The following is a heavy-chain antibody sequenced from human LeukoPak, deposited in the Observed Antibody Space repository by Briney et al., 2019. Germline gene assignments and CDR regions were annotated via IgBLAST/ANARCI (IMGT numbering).Heavy chain of an antibody. Sequence: GGSLRLSCAASGFTFSSYGMHWVRQAPGKGLEWVAVIWYDGSNKYYADSVKGRFTISRDNAKNSLYLQMNSLRAEDTAVYYCARDPIGYCSGGSCYADYWGQGTLVTVSS. V-gene: IGHV3-33*01. CDR2: IWYDGSNK. D-gene: IGHD2-15*01. J-gene: IGHJ4*02. CDR3: ARDPIGYCSGGSCYADY. CDR1: GFTFSSYG.